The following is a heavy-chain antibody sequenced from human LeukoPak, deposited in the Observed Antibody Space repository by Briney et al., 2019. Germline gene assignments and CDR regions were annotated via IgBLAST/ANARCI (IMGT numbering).Heavy chain of an antibody. J-gene: IGHJ4*02. CDR1: GFTFSSYA. CDR3: AREANTAMLDY. CDR2: ISSSGSTI. Sequence: PGGSLRLSCAASGFTFSSYAMSWVRQAPGKGLEWVSYISSSGSTIYYADSVKGRFTISRDNAKNSLYLQMNSLRAEDTAVYYCAREANTAMLDYWGQGTLVTVSS. V-gene: IGHV3-48*03. D-gene: IGHD5-18*01.